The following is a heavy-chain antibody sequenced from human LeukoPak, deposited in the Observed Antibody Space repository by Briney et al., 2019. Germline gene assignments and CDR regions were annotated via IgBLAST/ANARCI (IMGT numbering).Heavy chain of an antibody. D-gene: IGHD3-16*01. CDR2: INTDGRSA. J-gene: IGHJ4*02. V-gene: IGHV3-74*01. CDR1: GFTFSSYW. CDR3: VRDVWGDRDGYFDN. Sequence: PGRSLRLSCAASGFTFSSYWMHWVRQAPGKGLVWVSRINTDGRSASYAESVKGRFTVSRDNAKNTLYLQMNSLGPEDTAVYYCVRDVWGDRDGYFDNWGRGTLVTVSS.